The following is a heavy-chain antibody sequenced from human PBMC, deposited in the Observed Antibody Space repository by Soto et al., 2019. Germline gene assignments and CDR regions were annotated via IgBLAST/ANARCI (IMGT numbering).Heavy chain of an antibody. CDR2: ISSSSSTI. Sequence: EVQLVEYGGGLVQPGGSLRLSCAASGFTFSSYSMNWVRQAPGKGLEWVSYISSSSSTIYYADSVKGRFTISRDNAKNSLYQHMNILRDEDTAVYYCARDPGVYPTVDYYYGMDVWGPGTTVP. V-gene: IGHV3-48*02. J-gene: IGHJ6*02. D-gene: IGHD6-13*01. CDR1: GFTFSSYS. CDR3: ARDPGVYPTVDYYYGMDV.